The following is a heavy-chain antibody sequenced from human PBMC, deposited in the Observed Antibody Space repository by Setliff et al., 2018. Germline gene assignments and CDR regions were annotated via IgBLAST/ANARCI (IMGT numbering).Heavy chain of an antibody. CDR2: INHSGST. Sequence: SETLSLTCTVSGYSIRSDYYWSWIRQPPGKGLEWIGEINHSGSTNYNPSLKSRVTISVDTSKNQFSLKLSSVTAADTAVYYCARGGRISYRPSSSWYILSYWGQGTLVTVSS. J-gene: IGHJ4*02. CDR3: ARGGRISYRPSSSWYILSY. D-gene: IGHD6-13*01. V-gene: IGHV4-34*01. CDR1: GYSIRSDYY.